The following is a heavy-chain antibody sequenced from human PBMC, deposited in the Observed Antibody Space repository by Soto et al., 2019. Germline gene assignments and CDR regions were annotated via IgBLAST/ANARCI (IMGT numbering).Heavy chain of an antibody. J-gene: IGHJ4*02. V-gene: IGHV4-59*01. D-gene: IGHD5-12*01. CDR1: GGSISSYY. CDR2: IYYSGST. Sequence: SETLSLTCTVSGGSISSYYWSWIRQPPGKGLEWIGYIYYSGSTNYNPSLKSRVTISVDTSKNQFSLKLSSVTAADTAVYYCASGGGYDEPYYFDYWGQGTLVTVSS. CDR3: ASGGGYDEPYYFDY.